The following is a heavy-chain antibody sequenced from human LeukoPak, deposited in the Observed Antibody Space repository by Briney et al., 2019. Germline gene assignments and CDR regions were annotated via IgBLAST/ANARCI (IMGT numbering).Heavy chain of an antibody. J-gene: IGHJ4*02. V-gene: IGHV3-11*01. CDR2: ISSSGSTI. CDR3: AKVGENVLRIYPHSYYFDS. D-gene: IGHD2-15*01. Sequence: GGSLRLSCAASGFTFSDYYMSWIRQAPGKGLEWVSYISSSGSTIYYADSVKGRFTSSRDNSKNTLYLQMFNLRAEDAAVYYCAKVGENVLRIYPHSYYFDSWGQGTLVAVSS. CDR1: GFTFSDYY.